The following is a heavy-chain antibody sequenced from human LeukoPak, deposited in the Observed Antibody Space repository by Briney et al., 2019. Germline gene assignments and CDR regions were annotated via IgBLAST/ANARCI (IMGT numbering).Heavy chain of an antibody. CDR1: GGTFSSYA. CDR3: ARDKAMAASFDY. J-gene: IGHJ4*02. CDR2: IIPILGIA. V-gene: IGHV1-69*04. D-gene: IGHD5-18*01. Sequence: SVKASCKASGGTFSSYAISWVRQAPGQGLEWMGRIIPILGIANYAQKFQGRVTITADKSTSTAYMELSSLRSEDTAVYYCARDKAMAASFDYWGQGTLVTVSS.